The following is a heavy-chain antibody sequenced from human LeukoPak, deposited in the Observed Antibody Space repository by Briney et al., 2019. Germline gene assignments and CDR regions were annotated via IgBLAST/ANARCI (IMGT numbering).Heavy chain of an antibody. CDR2: IGGSGGST. V-gene: IGHV3-23*01. Sequence: GGSLRLSCAGSGFIFDDYGMSWVRQAPGKGLEWVSAIGGSGGSTYYADSVRGRFTISRDNSKNTLYLQMNSLRAEDTAVYYCAKSRWGYYDCGESWGQGTLVTVSS. CDR3: AKSRWGYYDCGES. CDR1: GFIFDDYG. J-gene: IGHJ5*02. D-gene: IGHD3-22*01.